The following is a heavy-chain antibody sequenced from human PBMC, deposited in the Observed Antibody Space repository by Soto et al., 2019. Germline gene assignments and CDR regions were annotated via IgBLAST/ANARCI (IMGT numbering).Heavy chain of an antibody. CDR3: GRGQGGDAYSSSGGYYGMDV. V-gene: IGHV1-69*01. Sequence: QVQLVQSGAEVKKPGSSVKVSCKASGGTFSSYAISWVRQAPGQGLEWMGGIIPIFGTANYAQKFQGRVTLTADECTSSADMELSSVRSEDTAVYYCGRGQGGDAYSSSGGYYGMDVWGQGTTVTVSS. CDR1: GGTFSSYA. CDR2: IIPIFGTA. D-gene: IGHD6-6*01. J-gene: IGHJ6*02.